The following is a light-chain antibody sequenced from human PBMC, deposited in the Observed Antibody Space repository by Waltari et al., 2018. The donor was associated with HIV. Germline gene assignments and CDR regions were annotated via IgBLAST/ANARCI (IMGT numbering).Light chain of an antibody. CDR1: QSISSY. CDR2: ATS. V-gene: IGKV1-39*01. Sequence: DIQMTQSPSSLSASVGDRVTITCRACQSISSYLNWYQQKPGKAPKLLIYATSSLQSGVPSRFSGSASGTDITLTISSLQPEDFATYYCQQSYSAPYTFGQGTKLEIK. CDR3: QQSYSAPYT. J-gene: IGKJ2*01.